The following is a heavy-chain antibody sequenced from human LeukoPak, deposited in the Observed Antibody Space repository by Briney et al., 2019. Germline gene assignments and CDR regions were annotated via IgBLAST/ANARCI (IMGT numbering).Heavy chain of an antibody. Sequence: SETLSLTCAVSGYSISSGYYWGWIRQPPGKGLEWIGSIYHSGSTYYNPSRKSRVTIAVDTSKNHFSLKLSSVTAADTAVYYWARAEEIPYDYVWGSYRSHPYYFDYWGQGTLVTVSS. CDR2: IYHSGST. CDR1: GYSISSGYY. CDR3: ARAEEIPYDYVWGSYRSHPYYFDY. V-gene: IGHV4-38-2*01. D-gene: IGHD3-16*02. J-gene: IGHJ4*02.